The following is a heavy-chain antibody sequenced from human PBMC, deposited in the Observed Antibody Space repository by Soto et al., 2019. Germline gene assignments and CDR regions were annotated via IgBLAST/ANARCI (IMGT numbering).Heavy chain of an antibody. D-gene: IGHD6-13*01. CDR3: AREXQQQAQETYHYSYGMDI. CDR2: ISGDSVNT. V-gene: IGHV1-18*01. CDR1: GYNFTTYG. Sequence: ASVKVSCKAAGYNFTTYGISWLRQAPGQGLEWMGWISGDSVNTKSAPKLQDRITMTTDTSAGTAYMELRRLRSDDTAVYFCAREXQQQAQETYHYSYGMDIWGQGTQVTVPS. J-gene: IGHJ6*01.